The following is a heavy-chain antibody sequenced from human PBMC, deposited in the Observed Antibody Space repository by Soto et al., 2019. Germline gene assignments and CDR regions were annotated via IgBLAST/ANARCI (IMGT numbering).Heavy chain of an antibody. CDR1: GGTFSSYA. Sequence: QVQLVQSGAEVKKPGSSVKVSCKASGGTFSSYAISWVRQSHGQGLEWMGGIIPIFGTANYAQKFQGRVTITADESTSTAYMELSSLRSEDTAVYYCASRSVYIAVAGTHNYYYGMDVWGQGPTVTVSS. J-gene: IGHJ6*02. V-gene: IGHV1-69*01. CDR2: IIPIFGTA. CDR3: ASRSVYIAVAGTHNYYYGMDV. D-gene: IGHD6-19*01.